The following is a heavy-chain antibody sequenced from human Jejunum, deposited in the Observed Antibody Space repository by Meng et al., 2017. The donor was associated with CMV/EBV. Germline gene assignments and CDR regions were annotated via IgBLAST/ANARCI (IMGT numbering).Heavy chain of an antibody. CDR2: IGDSGGST. CDR3: AKSGTYTNSWYDY. D-gene: IGHD6-13*01. J-gene: IGHJ4*02. V-gene: IGHV3-23*01. Sequence: EVQLLESXXGXIXXGGXLRLSCAASGFTFSSYAMSWVRQAPGKGLEWVSRIGDSGGSTYYADSVRGRFTISRDNSKNTLYLQMNSLRAEDTAVYYCAKSGTYTNSWYDYWGQGTLVTVSS. CDR1: GFTFSSYA.